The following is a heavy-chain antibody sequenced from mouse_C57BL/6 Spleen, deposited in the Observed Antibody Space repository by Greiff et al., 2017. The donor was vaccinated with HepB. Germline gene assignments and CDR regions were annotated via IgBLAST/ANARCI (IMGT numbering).Heavy chain of an antibody. CDR3: ARAVRGVFDY. V-gene: IGHV5-16*01. CDR1: GFTFSDYY. J-gene: IGHJ2*01. CDR2: INYDGSST. Sequence: EVMLVESEGGLVQPGSSMKLSCTASGFTFSDYYMAWVRQVPEKGLEWVANINYDGSSTYYLDSLKSRFIISRDNAKNILYLQMSSLKSEDTATYYCARAVRGVFDYWGQGTTLTVSS.